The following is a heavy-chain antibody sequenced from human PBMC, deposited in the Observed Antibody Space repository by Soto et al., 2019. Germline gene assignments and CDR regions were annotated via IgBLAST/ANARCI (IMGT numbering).Heavy chain of an antibody. Sequence: ASVKVSCKASGYTFTSYDINWVRQATGQGLEWMGWMNPNSGNTGYAQKFQGRVTMTRNTSISTAYMELSSLRSEDTAVYYCARDSSSSDWFAPWGQGTLVTVSS. J-gene: IGHJ5*02. D-gene: IGHD6-6*01. CDR2: MNPNSGNT. V-gene: IGHV1-8*01. CDR1: GYTFTSYD. CDR3: ARDSSSSDWFAP.